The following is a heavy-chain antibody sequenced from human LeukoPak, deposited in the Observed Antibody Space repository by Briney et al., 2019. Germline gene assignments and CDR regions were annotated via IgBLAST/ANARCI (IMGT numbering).Heavy chain of an antibody. CDR3: ARSRYCSSTSCYRTGYSSGWYGSH. V-gene: IGHV1-2*06. J-gene: IGHJ4*02. Sequence: ASVKVSCKASGYTFTGYYMHWVRQAPGQGLEWMGRINPNSGGTNYAQKFQGRVTMTRDTSISTAYMELSRLRSDDTAVYYCARSRYCSSTSCYRTGYSSGWYGSHWGQGTLVTVSS. CDR2: INPNSGGT. CDR1: GYTFTGYY. D-gene: IGHD2-2*02.